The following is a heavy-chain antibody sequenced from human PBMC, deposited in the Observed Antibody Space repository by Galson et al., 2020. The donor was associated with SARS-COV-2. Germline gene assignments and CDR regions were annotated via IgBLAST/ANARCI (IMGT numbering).Heavy chain of an antibody. CDR3: SRVSSTGWWIY. CDR2: IFHSRSS. J-gene: IGHJ4*02. V-gene: IGHV4-38-2*01. D-gene: IGHD6-19*01. CDR1: GYSISSGYY. Sequence: SETLSLTCAVSGYSISSGYYCAWIRQPPEKRLEWIGSIFHSRSSYYTPSLKSRVTISVDTSKNQFSLKVRSVTAADTAVYYCSRVSSTGWWIYWGQGTLVTVSS.